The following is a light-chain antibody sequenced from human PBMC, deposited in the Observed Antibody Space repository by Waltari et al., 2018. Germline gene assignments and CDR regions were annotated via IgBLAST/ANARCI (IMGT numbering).Light chain of an antibody. J-gene: IGLJ3*02. V-gene: IGLV1-47*01. CDR2: RNT. CDR1: SSNIGDNY. CDR3: ATWDDSLSGWV. Sequence: HSVLTQLPSASGTPGQGVTISCSGSSSNIGDNYVYWYQQFPGTSPKLLIHRNTQRPSGVPDRFSGSKSGTSAFLVISGLRSEDEADYHCATWDDSLSGWVFGGGTKVTVL.